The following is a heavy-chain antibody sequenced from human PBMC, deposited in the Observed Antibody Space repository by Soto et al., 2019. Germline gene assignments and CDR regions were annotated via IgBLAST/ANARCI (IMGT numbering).Heavy chain of an antibody. CDR1: GGPISSYY. CDR2: IYYSGST. V-gene: IGHV4-59*01. J-gene: IGHJ6*02. CDR3: ARVGDYYYYYGMDV. Sequence: PSETLSLTCTVSGGPISSYYWSWIRQPPGKGLEWIGYIYYSGSTNYNPSLKSRVTISVDTSKNQFSLKLSSVTAADTAVYYCARVGDYYYYYGMDVWGQGTTVTVSS.